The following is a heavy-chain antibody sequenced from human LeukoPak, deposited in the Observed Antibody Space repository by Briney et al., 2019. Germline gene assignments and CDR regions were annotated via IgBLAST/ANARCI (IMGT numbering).Heavy chain of an antibody. J-gene: IGHJ4*02. D-gene: IGHD1-26*01. CDR2: ISASGGNS. CDR1: GFTFSDSA. CDR3: ARDIELSC. V-gene: IGHV3-23*01. Sequence: AGSLRLSCEASGFTFSDSAMSWVPQASGGGLEWVSLISASGGNSYYADSVKGRFTVSRDSSKNTLHLQMNSLRAEDTAVYYCARDIELSCWGQGTLVTVSS.